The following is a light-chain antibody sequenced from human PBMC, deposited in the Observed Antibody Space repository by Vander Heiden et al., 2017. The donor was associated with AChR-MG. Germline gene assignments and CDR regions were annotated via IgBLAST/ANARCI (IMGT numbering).Light chain of an antibody. CDR2: AAS. CDR1: HSISSY. Sequence: DIQMTQSPASLSAYVGDGVTITCRASHSISSYLNWYQQKPGKAPKLLSYAASSLQSWVPSRFSGSGSGTDFTLTISSLQPEDFATYYCQQSYSTPLYTFGQGTTLEIK. V-gene: IGKV1-39*01. J-gene: IGKJ2*01. CDR3: QQSYSTPLYT.